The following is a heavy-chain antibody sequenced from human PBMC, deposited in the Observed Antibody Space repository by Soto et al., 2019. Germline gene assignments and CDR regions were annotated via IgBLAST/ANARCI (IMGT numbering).Heavy chain of an antibody. D-gene: IGHD4-17*01. Sequence: QVLLVESGGGVVQPGRSLRFSCAVSGFTFSSFGMHWVRQAPGKGLEWVAVISDDGSSKHYADSLKGRFTISRDNSNNTLYLQMDSLGPEDTAVYYCAKDRWGDFGDLNLPGYWGQGTLVTVSS. CDR3: AKDRWGDFGDLNLPGY. CDR2: ISDDGSSK. CDR1: GFTFSSFG. J-gene: IGHJ4*02. V-gene: IGHV3-30*18.